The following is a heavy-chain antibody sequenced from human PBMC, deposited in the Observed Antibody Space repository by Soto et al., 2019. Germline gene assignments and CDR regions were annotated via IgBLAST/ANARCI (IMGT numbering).Heavy chain of an antibody. V-gene: IGHV2-70*11. CDR1: GFSLSTSGMC. CDR3: ARTLGRSADGSSGFYYHYGMDV. Sequence: PTLVNPTQTLTLTCTFSGFSLSTSGMCVSWIRQPPGKALEWLARIDWDDDKYYSTSLKTRLTISKDTSKNQVVLTMTNMDPVDTATYYCARTLGRSADGSSGFYYHYGMDVWGQGTTVTVAS. CDR2: IDWDDDK. D-gene: IGHD7-27*01. J-gene: IGHJ6*02.